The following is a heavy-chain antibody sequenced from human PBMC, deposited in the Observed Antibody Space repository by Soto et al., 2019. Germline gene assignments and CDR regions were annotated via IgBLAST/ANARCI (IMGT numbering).Heavy chain of an antibody. CDR2: IYHSGST. Sequence: PSETLSLTCAVSGGSISSGGYSWSWIRQPPGKGLEWIGYIYHSGSTYYNPSLKSRVTISVDRSKNQFSLKLSSVTAADTAVYYCARGYCSGGSCRRNWFDPWGQRTLVTVSS. J-gene: IGHJ5*02. CDR3: ARGYCSGGSCRRNWFDP. V-gene: IGHV4-30-2*01. D-gene: IGHD2-15*01. CDR1: GGSISSGGYS.